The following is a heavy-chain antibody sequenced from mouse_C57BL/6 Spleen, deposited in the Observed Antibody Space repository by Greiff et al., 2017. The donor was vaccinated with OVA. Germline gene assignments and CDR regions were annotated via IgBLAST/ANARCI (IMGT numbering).Heavy chain of an antibody. Sequence: EVQLQQSVAELVRPGASVKLSCTVSGFNIKNTYVHWVKQGPEQGLEWIGRIDPANGNTKYAPKFQAKAAITADTSSNTAYLQLSSLTSEDTAIYYCAGTSQTTLWDCDYWGQGTTLTVSS. CDR1: GFNIKNTY. J-gene: IGHJ2*01. CDR3: AGTSQTTLWDCDY. V-gene: IGHV14-3*01. D-gene: IGHD3-2*02. CDR2: IDPANGNT.